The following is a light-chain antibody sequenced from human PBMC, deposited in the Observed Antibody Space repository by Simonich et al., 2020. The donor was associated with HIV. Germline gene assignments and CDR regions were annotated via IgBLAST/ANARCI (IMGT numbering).Light chain of an antibody. CDR2: LGA. J-gene: IGKJ1*01. Sequence: DIVMTPTPLSLHVTHGEPASISCRSSQRLLHSNGYNYLDWYLQRPAQSPQLLVYLGANRASGVPDRFRGSGSCTDFTLKISRVEAEDVGVYYCMQALQTPLTFGQGTKVEIK. CDR1: QRLLHSNGYNY. CDR3: MQALQTPLT. V-gene: IGKV2-28*01.